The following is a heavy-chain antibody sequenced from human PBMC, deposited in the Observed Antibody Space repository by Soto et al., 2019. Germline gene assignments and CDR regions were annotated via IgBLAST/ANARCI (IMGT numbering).Heavy chain of an antibody. CDR2: INHSGST. D-gene: IGHD6-19*01. J-gene: IGHJ6*02. Sequence: PSETLSPTCPAYDWSSGGYYWGWIRQPPGKGLEWIGEINHSGSTNNNPTLKSRVTISADTSKNQFSLKLSSVTAADTAVYYCAQLYGGGWYGGYYYAMDVWGQGTTVTVSS. CDR1: DWSSGGYY. CDR3: AQLYGGGWYGGYYYAMDV. V-gene: IGHV4-34*01.